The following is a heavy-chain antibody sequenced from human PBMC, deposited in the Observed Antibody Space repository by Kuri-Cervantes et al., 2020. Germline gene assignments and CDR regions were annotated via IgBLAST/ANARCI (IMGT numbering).Heavy chain of an antibody. V-gene: IGHV3-30*02. D-gene: IGHD2-8*01. CDR2: IWYDGSNK. Sequence: GGSLRLSCAASGFTFSTYGMHWVRQAPGKGLEWVAVIWYDGSNKYYADSVKGRFTISRDNSKNTLYLQMNSLRPEDTAVYCCAKDRLPNDAAFDIWGQGTMVTVSS. CDR1: GFTFSTYG. CDR3: AKDRLPNDAAFDI. J-gene: IGHJ3*02.